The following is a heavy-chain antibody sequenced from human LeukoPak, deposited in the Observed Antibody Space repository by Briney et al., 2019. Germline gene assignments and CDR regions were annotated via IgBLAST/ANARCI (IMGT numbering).Heavy chain of an antibody. J-gene: IGHJ3*01. CDR3: ARQGAGASHYGDTGLPRGAFDV. D-gene: IGHD4-17*01. V-gene: IGHV5-51*01. CDR1: GYRFTNYW. CDR2: ILPDDSDT. Sequence: KAGESLKISCKVSGYRFTNYWIAWVRQMPGKGLDFMGIILPDDSDTRYNPSFRGQVTISVDKPINTAYLQWNSLKASDTAIYYCARQGAGASHYGDTGLPRGAFDVWGQGTRLTVSS.